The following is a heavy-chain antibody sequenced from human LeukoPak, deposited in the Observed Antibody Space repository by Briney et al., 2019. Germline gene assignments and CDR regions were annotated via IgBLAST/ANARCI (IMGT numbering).Heavy chain of an antibody. D-gene: IGHD6-13*01. V-gene: IGHV3-23*01. J-gene: IGHJ3*02. CDR1: GFTFSSYA. CDR3: AKALSPYSSSWFDAFDI. CDR2: ISGSGGST. Sequence: GGSLRLSCAASGFTFSSYAMSWVRQAPGKGLEWVSAISGSGGSTYYADSVKGRFTISRDNSKNTLYLQMNSLRAEDTAVYYCAKALSPYSSSWFDAFDIWGQGTMVTVSS.